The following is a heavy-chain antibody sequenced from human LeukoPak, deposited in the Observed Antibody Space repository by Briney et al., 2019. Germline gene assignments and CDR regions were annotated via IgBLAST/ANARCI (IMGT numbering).Heavy chain of an antibody. D-gene: IGHD2/OR15-2a*01. Sequence: SETLSLTCTVSGGSISSYYWSWIRQPPGEGLEWIGYIYYSGSTNYNPSLKSRVTISVDTSKNQFSLKLSSVPAADTAVYYCARQDVTYDAFDIWGQGTMVTVSS. V-gene: IGHV4-59*08. CDR3: ARQDVTYDAFDI. J-gene: IGHJ3*02. CDR2: IYYSGST. CDR1: GGSISSYY.